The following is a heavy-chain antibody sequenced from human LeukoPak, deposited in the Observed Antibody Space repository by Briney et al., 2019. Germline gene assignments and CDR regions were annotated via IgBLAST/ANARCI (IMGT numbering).Heavy chain of an antibody. CDR3: ARNHASVVPATYWFDP. CDR1: GGSISSGGYY. V-gene: IGHV4-31*03. J-gene: IGHJ5*02. CDR2: IHHSGST. D-gene: IGHD2-2*01. Sequence: KTSETLSLTCTVSGGSISSGGYYWSWIRQHPGKGLEWIGYIHHSGSTYYNPSLKSRLIISLDTSKNQFSLKLSSVTAADTAVYYCARNHASVVPATYWFDPWGQGTLVTVSS.